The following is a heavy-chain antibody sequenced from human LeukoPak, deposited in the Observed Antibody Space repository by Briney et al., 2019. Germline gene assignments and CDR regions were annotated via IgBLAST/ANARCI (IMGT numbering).Heavy chain of an antibody. Sequence: SETLALIRAVYGGSCKGYYWRWIRQPPGKGLEWHGEINHSGSTNYNPSLKSRVTISVDTSKNQFSLKLSSVTAADTAVYYCASGRGYDSSGYYYVFDYWGQGTLVTVSS. D-gene: IGHD3-22*01. V-gene: IGHV4-34*01. CDR3: ASGRGYDSSGYYYVFDY. CDR2: INHSGST. J-gene: IGHJ4*02. CDR1: GGSCKGYY.